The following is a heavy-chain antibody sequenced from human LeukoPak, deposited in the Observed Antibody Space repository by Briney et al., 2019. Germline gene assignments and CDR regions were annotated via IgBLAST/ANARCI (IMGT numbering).Heavy chain of an antibody. J-gene: IGHJ4*02. Sequence: ASVKVSCKASGYTFTGYYMHWVRQAPGQGLEWMGRINPNSGGTNYAQKFQGRVTMTRDTSISTAYMALSRLRSDDTAVYYCARDRFTLFYGLPDYWGQGTLVTVSS. V-gene: IGHV1-2*06. CDR1: GYTFTGYY. CDR3: ARDRFTLFYGLPDY. D-gene: IGHD2-21*02. CDR2: INPNSGGT.